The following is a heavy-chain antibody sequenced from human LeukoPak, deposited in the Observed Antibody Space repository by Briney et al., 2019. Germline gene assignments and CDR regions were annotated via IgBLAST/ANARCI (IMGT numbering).Heavy chain of an antibody. D-gene: IGHD3-22*01. CDR3: AREIRTGYDSSGYSAVDY. J-gene: IGHJ4*02. Sequence: GGSLRLSCAASGFTFSSYWMSWVRQAPGKGLEWVANIKQNGSEKYYVDSVKGRFTISRDNAKNSLYLQMNSLRAEDTAVYYCAREIRTGYDSSGYSAVDYWGQGTLVTVSS. CDR2: IKQNGSEK. V-gene: IGHV3-7*01. CDR1: GFTFSSYW.